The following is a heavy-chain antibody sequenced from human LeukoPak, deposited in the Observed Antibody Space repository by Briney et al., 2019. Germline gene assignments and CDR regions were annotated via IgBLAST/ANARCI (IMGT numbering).Heavy chain of an antibody. CDR3: ARADVVVVPGAVLNAFDI. CDR1: GGSFSGYY. J-gene: IGHJ3*02. V-gene: IGHV4-34*01. D-gene: IGHD2-2*01. CDR2: INHSGST. Sequence: SETLSLTCAVYGGSFSGYYWSWIRQPPGKGLEGIGEINHSGSTNYHPSLKSRVTTSIDTSKNQFSLKLSSVTAADTAVYYCARADVVVVPGAVLNAFDIWGQGTMVTVSS.